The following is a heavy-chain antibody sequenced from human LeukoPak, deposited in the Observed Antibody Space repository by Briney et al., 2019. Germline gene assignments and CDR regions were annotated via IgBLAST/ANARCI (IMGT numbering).Heavy chain of an antibody. CDR3: ARSYYYDSSGYTYFDY. D-gene: IGHD3-22*01. CDR1: GCTFSSYA. V-gene: IGHV1-69*05. CDR2: IIPIFGTA. J-gene: IGHJ4*02. Sequence: SVKVSCKASGCTFSSYAISWVRQAPGQGLEWMGGIIPIFGTASYAQKFQGRVTITTDESTSTAYMELSSLRSEDTAVYYCARSYYYDSSGYTYFDYWGQGTLVTVSS.